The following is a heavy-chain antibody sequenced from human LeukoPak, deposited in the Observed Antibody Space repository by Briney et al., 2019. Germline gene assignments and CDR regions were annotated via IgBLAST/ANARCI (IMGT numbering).Heavy chain of an antibody. CDR3: ARLGSSWYGGPGEFDI. D-gene: IGHD6-13*01. CDR2: INTNTGNP. V-gene: IGHV7-4-1*02. CDR1: GYIFDIYA. Sequence: ASVKVSCKASGYIFDIYALIWVRQAPGQGLELMGWINTNTGNPTYAQGFTGRFVFSLDTSVSTAYQQISSLKAEDTAVYYCARLGSSWYGGPGEFDIWGQGTMVTVSS. J-gene: IGHJ3*02.